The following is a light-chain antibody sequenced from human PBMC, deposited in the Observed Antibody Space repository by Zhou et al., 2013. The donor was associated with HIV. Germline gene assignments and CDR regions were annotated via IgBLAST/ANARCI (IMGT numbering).Light chain of an antibody. CDR2: GAS. CDR1: QTVYSSY. CDR3: QQYNNWPLT. V-gene: IGKV3-15*01. Sequence: EFVLTQSPGTLSLSPGERATLSCRASQTVYSSYLAWYQQKPGQAPRLLIYGASTRATGIPARFSGSESGTEFTLTISSLQSEDFAVYYCQQYNNWPLTFGGGTKVEIK. J-gene: IGKJ4*01.